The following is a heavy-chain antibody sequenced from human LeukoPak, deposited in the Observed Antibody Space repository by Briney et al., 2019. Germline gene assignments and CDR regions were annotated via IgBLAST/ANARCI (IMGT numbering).Heavy chain of an antibody. Sequence: GRSLRLSCAASGFTFSSYAMHWVRQAPGKGLEWVAVISYDGSNKYYADSVKGRFTISRDNSKNTLYLQMNSLRAEDTAVYYCARDLVLYRGIAVAGTVGYWGQGTLVTVSS. V-gene: IGHV3-30-3*01. D-gene: IGHD6-19*01. CDR3: ARDLVLYRGIAVAGTVGY. CDR1: GFTFSSYA. CDR2: ISYDGSNK. J-gene: IGHJ4*02.